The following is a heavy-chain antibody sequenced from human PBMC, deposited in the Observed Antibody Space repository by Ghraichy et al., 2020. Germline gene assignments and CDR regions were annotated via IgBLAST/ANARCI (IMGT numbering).Heavy chain of an antibody. CDR1: GYTFTSYG. V-gene: IGHV1-18*01. J-gene: IGHJ4*02. Sequence: SVKVACKASGYTFTSYGISWVRQAPGQGLEWMGWISAYNGNTNYAQKLQGRVTMNTDTSTSTAYMELRRLRSYETALYYCARDTIFGLGTDYWGQGTLVTVSS. CDR3: ARDTIFGLGTDY. D-gene: IGHD3-3*01. CDR2: ISAYNGNT.